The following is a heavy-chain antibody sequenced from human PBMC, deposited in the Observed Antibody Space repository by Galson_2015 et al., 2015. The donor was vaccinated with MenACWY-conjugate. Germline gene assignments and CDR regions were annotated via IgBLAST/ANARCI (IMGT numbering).Heavy chain of an antibody. CDR2: ILPRIGST. CDR1: GGTFSNYA. D-gene: IGHD3-22*01. V-gene: IGHV1-69*13. Sequence: SVKVSCKASGGTFSNYAINWVRQAPGQGLEWMGGILPRIGSTNYAQKFQGRVTMTADASTSPAYMELDSLGSEDTAVYYCARGPREVAAMIVLVPNGWFDPWGQGTLVTVSS. J-gene: IGHJ5*02. CDR3: ARGPREVAAMIVLVPNGWFDP.